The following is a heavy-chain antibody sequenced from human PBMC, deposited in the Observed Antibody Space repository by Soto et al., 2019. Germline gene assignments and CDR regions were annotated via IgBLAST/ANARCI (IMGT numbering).Heavy chain of an antibody. Sequence: QVQLVQSGAEVKKPGASVKVSCKASGYTFTSYGISWVRQAPGQGLEWMGWINAYNGNTNYEQKLQGRVTMTTDTSTSSAYLELWSVSSADKAVYYCARVQPPFDPWGHGSLVTVSS. CDR1: GYTFTSYG. V-gene: IGHV1-18*01. CDR2: INAYNGNT. J-gene: IGHJ5*02. CDR3: ARVQPPFDP.